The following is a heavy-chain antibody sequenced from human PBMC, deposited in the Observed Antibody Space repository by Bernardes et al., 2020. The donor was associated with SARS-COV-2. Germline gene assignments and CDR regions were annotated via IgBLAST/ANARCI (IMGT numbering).Heavy chain of an antibody. V-gene: IGHV3-33*06. CDR2: IWYDGSNK. Sequence: GRSLRVYCAASGFTFSNYGMHRVRQAPGKGLEWVALIWYDGSNKYYADSVKGRFAISRDNSKNTLYLQMNSLRAEDTAVYYCAKDPRNYGYFDYWGQGTLVTVSS. D-gene: IGHD4-4*01. J-gene: IGHJ4*02. CDR1: GFTFSNYG. CDR3: AKDPRNYGYFDY.